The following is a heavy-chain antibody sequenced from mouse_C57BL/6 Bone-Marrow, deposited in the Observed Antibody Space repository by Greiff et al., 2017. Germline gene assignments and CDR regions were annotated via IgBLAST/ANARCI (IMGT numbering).Heavy chain of an antibody. D-gene: IGHD2-3*01. J-gene: IGHJ3*01. V-gene: IGHV5-4*01. CDR2: ISDGGTYT. CDR1: GFTFSSYA. Sequence: EVQLVESGGGLVKPGGSLKLSCAASGFTFSSYAMSWVRQTPEKRLEWVATISDGGTYTYYPDNVQGRFTISRDNAKNNLYLQMSHLKSEDTAMYYCARDGYYPAWFAYWGQGTLVTVSA. CDR3: ARDGYYPAWFAY.